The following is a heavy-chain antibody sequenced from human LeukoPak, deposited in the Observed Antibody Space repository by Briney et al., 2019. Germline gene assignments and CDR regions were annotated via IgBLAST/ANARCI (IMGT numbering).Heavy chain of an antibody. J-gene: IGHJ4*02. CDR2: ISYDGSNK. CDR3: ARDPRGPTGYDSSGRDSFDY. V-gene: IGHV3-30*03. D-gene: IGHD3-22*01. CDR1: GFTFSSYG. Sequence: GSLRLSCAASGFTFSSYGMHWVCQAPGKGLEWVAVISYDGSNKYYADSVKGRFTISRDNSQNTLYLQMDILRAEDTAVYYCARDPRGPTGYDSSGRDSFDYWGQGTLVTVSS.